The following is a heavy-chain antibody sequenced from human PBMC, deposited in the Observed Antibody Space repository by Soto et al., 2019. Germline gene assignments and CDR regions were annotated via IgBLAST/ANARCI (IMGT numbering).Heavy chain of an antibody. D-gene: IGHD2-21*01. CDR1: GFTFNNYA. Sequence: EVQLLESGGGLIQPGGSRRLSCAASGFTFNNYAMSWVRQAPGKGLEWVSAISGSGGATYYADSVKGRFTISRDNSKNTLYLQMNSLRDEDPAIYYCVKDTFLLPSTGVFDFWGQGALVTVSS. CDR2: ISGSGGAT. J-gene: IGHJ4*02. CDR3: VKDTFLLPSTGVFDF. V-gene: IGHV3-23*01.